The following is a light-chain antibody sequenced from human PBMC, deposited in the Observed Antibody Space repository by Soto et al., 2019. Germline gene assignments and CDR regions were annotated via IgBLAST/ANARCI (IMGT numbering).Light chain of an antibody. CDR1: QRINSW. CDR2: KAS. Sequence: DIQMTQSPSTLSASVGDRVTITCRASQRINSWLAWYQQKPGRAPKLLIYKASSLESGVPSRFSGCGSGTEFTLTISSLQPDDFATYYCHQYTSYSTFGQGTKVDIK. V-gene: IGKV1-5*03. J-gene: IGKJ1*01. CDR3: HQYTSYST.